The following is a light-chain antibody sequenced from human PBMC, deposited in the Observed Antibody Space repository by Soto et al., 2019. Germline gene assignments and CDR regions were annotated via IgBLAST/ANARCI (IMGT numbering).Light chain of an antibody. CDR1: SGDVGNYNL. J-gene: IGLJ7*01. V-gene: IGLV2-23*01. CDR3: CSYLGSSTV. Sequence: QSLLTQPASVSGSPGQSITISCTGVSGDVGNYNLVSWYQQHPAKAPKLIIYEDDKRPSGVSNRFSGSKSGDTASLTISGLQSEDEAAYYCCSYLGSSTVFGGGTQLTVL. CDR2: EDD.